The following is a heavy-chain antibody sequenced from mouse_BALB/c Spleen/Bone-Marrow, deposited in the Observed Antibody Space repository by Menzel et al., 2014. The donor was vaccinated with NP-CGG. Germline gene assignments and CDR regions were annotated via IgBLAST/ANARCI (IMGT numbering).Heavy chain of an antibody. V-gene: IGHV5-17*02. CDR3: TIGGNWDDFDY. J-gene: IGHJ2*01. Sequence: EVQLQQSGGGLVQPGVSRKLSCAASGFTFRSFGMHWVRQAPEKGLEWVAYISSDSSAVYYADTVKGRFTISRDNPKNTLFLQMTSLRSEDTAMYYCTIGGNWDDFDYWNHSTTIAVST. CDR1: GFTFRSFG. D-gene: IGHD4-1*01. CDR2: ISSDSSAV.